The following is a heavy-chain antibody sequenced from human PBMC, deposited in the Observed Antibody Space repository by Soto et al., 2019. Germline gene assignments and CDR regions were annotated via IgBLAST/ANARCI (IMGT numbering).Heavy chain of an antibody. CDR1: GFSFRDYS. J-gene: IGHJ4*02. CDR3: TKDRVPDGIYSFDF. D-gene: IGHD2-15*01. CDR2: IDLSGTMT. Sequence: HPGGSLRLSCAASGFSFRDYSMNWVRQAPGKGLEWVAFIDLSGTMTDYRDSVKGRFIVSKDKSMKTVYLQMNSLRVEDTAIYYCTKDRVPDGIYSFDFWGQGALVTVSS. V-gene: IGHV3-23*03.